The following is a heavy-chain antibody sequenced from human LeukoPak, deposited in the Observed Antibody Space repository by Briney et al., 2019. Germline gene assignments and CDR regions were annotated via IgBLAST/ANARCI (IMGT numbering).Heavy chain of an antibody. CDR2: ISYDGSNK. D-gene: IGHD2-15*01. Sequence: GGSLRLSCAASGFSFSNCGMHWVCQAPGKGLKWVAFISYDGSNKYYVDSVKGRFTISRDNSKNTLYLQMNSLRAEDTAVYYCARKCPGEGGSCYATWGQGTLVTVSS. CDR3: ARKCPGEGGSCYAT. CDR1: GFSFSNCG. J-gene: IGHJ5*02. V-gene: IGHV3-30*03.